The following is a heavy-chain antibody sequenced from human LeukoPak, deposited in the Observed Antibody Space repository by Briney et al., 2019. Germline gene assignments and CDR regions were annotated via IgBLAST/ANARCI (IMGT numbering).Heavy chain of an antibody. J-gene: IGHJ3*02. CDR1: GFTFNNYA. V-gene: IGHV3-23*01. CDR3: AKDRRAYCTNGICYEGSDAFDI. CDR2: IGFSGGSI. D-gene: IGHD2-8*01. Sequence: PGGSLTLSCAAYGFTFNNYAMSWVRQAPGKGLEWVSSIGFSGGSINYADSEKGRFVISRDNTKNTLFLQMNSLRADDTAVYYCAKDRRAYCTNGICYEGSDAFDIWGQGTMVTVSS.